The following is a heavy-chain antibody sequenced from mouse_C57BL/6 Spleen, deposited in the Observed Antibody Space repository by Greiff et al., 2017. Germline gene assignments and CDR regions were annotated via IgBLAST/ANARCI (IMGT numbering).Heavy chain of an antibody. V-gene: IGHV5-17*01. CDR2: ISSGSGTI. D-gene: IGHD4-1*01. Sequence: EVMLVESGGGLVKPGGSLKLSCAASGFTFSDYGMHWVRQAPEKGLEWVAYISSGSGTIYYADTVKGRFTISRDNAKNTLFLQMTSLRSEDTAMYYCARAGWDDYYAMDYWGQGTSVTVSS. J-gene: IGHJ4*01. CDR3: ARAGWDDYYAMDY. CDR1: GFTFSDYG.